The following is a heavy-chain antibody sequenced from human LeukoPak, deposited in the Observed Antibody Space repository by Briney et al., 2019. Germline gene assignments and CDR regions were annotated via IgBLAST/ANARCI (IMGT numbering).Heavy chain of an antibody. CDR3: ARAYDSTPHYFDY. V-gene: IGHV4-59*11. CDR2: IYYSGST. Sequence: PSETLSLTCTISGGSISPHYWSWIRQPPGKGLEWIGYIYYSGSTNYNPSLKSRVTISVDTSKNQFSLKLSSVTAADTAVYYCARAYDSTPHYFDYWGQGTLVTVSS. CDR1: GGSISPHY. D-gene: IGHD3-22*01. J-gene: IGHJ4*02.